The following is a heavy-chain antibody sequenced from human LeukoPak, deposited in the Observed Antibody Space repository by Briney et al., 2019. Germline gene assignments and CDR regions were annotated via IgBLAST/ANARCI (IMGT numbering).Heavy chain of an antibody. D-gene: IGHD2-15*01. Sequence: SVKVSCKASGYTFTSYYMHWVRQAPGQGLEWMGGIIPIFGTANYAQKFQGRVTITADESTSTAYMELSSLRSEETAVYYCARGSALLALSFDYWGQGTLVTVSS. CDR3: ARGSALLALSFDY. CDR1: GYTFTSYY. J-gene: IGHJ4*02. CDR2: IIPIFGTA. V-gene: IGHV1-69*13.